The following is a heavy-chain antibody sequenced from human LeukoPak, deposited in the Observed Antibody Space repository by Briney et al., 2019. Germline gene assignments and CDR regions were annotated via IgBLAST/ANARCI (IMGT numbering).Heavy chain of an antibody. D-gene: IGHD2-2*01. CDR1: GGSISSGGYY. CDR2: IYYSGST. V-gene: IGHV4-31*03. J-gene: IGHJ5*02. Sequence: SETLSLTCTVSGGSISSGGYYWSWIRQHPGKGLEWIGYIYYSGSTYYNPSLKSRVTISVDTSKNQFSLKLSSVTAADTAVYYCARDLGVYSTVVPAAPTGDLFDPWGQGTLVTVSS. CDR3: ARDLGVYSTVVPAAPTGDLFDP.